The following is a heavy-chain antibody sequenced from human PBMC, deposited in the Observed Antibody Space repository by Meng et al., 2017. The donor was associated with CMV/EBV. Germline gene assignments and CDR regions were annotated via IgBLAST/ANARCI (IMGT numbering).Heavy chain of an antibody. J-gene: IGHJ6*02. D-gene: IGHD3-22*01. CDR3: ARGARITMIVGGSYYYYYGMDV. Sequence: SVKVSCKASGGTFSSYATSWVRQAPGQGLEWMGGIIPIFGTANYAQKFQGRVAITTDESTTTAYMELSSLRSEDTAVFYCARGARITMIVGGSYYYYYGMDVWGQGTTVTVSS. CDR1: GGTFSSYA. V-gene: IGHV1-69*05. CDR2: IIPIFGTA.